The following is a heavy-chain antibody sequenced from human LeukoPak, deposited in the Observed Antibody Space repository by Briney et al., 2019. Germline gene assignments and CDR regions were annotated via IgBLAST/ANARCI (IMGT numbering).Heavy chain of an antibody. Sequence: PSETLSLTCTVSGGSISSSSYYWGWIRQPPGKGLEWIGSIYYSGSTYYNPSLKSRVTISVDTSKNQFSLKLSSVTAADTAVYYCARQLRGAVAGSTPYWGQGTLVTVSS. D-gene: IGHD6-19*01. CDR3: ARQLRGAVAGSTPY. V-gene: IGHV4-39*01. CDR1: GGSISSSSYY. J-gene: IGHJ4*02. CDR2: IYYSGST.